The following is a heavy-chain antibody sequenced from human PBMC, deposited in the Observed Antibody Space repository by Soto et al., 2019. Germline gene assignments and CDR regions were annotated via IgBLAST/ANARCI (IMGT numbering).Heavy chain of an antibody. J-gene: IGHJ3*02. CDR1: GYTFTSYA. CDR3: ERKWDYYDSSGYRFFAFDI. V-gene: IGHV1-3*01. Sequence: ASVKVSCKASGYTFTSYAMHWVRQAPGQRLEWMGWINAGNGNTKYSQKFQGRVTITRDTSASTAYMELSSLRSEDTAVYYCERKWDYYDSSGYRFFAFDIWGQGTMVTVSS. CDR2: INAGNGNT. D-gene: IGHD3-22*01.